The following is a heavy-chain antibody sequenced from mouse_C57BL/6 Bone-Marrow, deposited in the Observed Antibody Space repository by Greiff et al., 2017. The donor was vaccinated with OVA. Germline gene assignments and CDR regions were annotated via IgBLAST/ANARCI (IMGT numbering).Heavy chain of an antibody. Sequence: QVQLQQPGAELVMPGASVKLSCKASGYTFTSYWMHWVKQRPGQGLEWIGEIDPSDSYTNYNQKFKGKSTLTVDKSSSTAYMQLSSLTSEDSAVYCCASYGSSYVDFDYWGQGTTLTVSS. CDR1: GYTFTSYW. CDR3: ASYGSSYVDFDY. J-gene: IGHJ2*01. CDR2: IDPSDSYT. V-gene: IGHV1-69*01. D-gene: IGHD1-1*01.